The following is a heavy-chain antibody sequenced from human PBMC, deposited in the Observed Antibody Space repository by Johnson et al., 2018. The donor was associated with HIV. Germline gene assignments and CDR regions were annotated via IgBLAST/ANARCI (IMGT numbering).Heavy chain of an antibody. Sequence: QLQLVESGGGVVQPGRSLRLSCAASGFTFSSYGMHWVRQAPGKGLEWVAVIWYDGSNKYYADSVKGRFTISSDNSKNTLYLQMNSLRAEDTAVYYCARVSSSSSFDAFDIWGQGTMVTVSS. D-gene: IGHD6-6*01. V-gene: IGHV3-33*01. J-gene: IGHJ3*02. CDR1: GFTFSSYG. CDR2: IWYDGSNK. CDR3: ARVSSSSSFDAFDI.